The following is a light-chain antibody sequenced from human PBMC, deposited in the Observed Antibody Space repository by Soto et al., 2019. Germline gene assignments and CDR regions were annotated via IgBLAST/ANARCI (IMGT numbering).Light chain of an antibody. J-gene: IGKJ1*01. CDR2: GAS. Sequence: EIVMTQSPATLSVSPGERATLSCRASQSVSSNLAWYQQKPGQAPRLLIYGASTRATGIPARFSGSGSATEFTLTISSLQSEDSAFYYCQQYNNWPCTFGQGTKVEIK. CDR3: QQYNNWPCT. V-gene: IGKV3-15*01. CDR1: QSVSSN.